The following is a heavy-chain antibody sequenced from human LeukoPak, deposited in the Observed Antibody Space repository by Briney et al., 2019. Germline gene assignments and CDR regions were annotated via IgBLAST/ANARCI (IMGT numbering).Heavy chain of an antibody. CDR1: GFTFDDYG. V-gene: IGHV3-20*04. CDR3: ARVYGSGLGDAFDI. J-gene: IGHJ3*02. CDR2: INWNGGST. Sequence: GRSLRLSCAASGFTFDDYGMSWVRQAPGKGLEWVSGINWNGGSTGYADSVKGRFTISRDNAKNSLYLQMNSLRAEDTALYYCARVYGSGLGDAFDIWGQGTMVTVSS. D-gene: IGHD3-10*01.